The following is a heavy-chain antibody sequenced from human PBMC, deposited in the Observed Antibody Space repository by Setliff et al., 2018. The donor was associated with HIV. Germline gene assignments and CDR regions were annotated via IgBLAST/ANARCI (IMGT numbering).Heavy chain of an antibody. CDR2: ISAYNGNT. Sequence: GASVKVSCKASGYTFTSYGISWVRQAPGQGLEWMGWISAYNGNTNYAQKPQGRVTMTTDTSTSTAYMELRILRSDDTAVYYCARDRGVPAAHYDYYYYMDFWGKGTPVTVSS. V-gene: IGHV1-18*01. D-gene: IGHD2-2*01. CDR1: GYTFTSYG. J-gene: IGHJ6*03. CDR3: ARDRGVPAAHYDYYYYMDF.